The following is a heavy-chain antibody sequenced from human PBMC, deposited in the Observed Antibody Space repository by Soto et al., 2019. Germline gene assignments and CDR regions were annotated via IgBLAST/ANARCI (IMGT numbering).Heavy chain of an antibody. CDR3: ARGGLTAYYFDY. CDR2: INHSGST. J-gene: IGHJ4*02. CDR1: GGSFSGYY. Sequence: QVQLQQWGAGLLKPSETLSLTCAVYGGSFSGYYWSWIRQPPGKGLEWIGEINHSGSTNYNPSLKRRVTISVDTSKNQFSLKLSSVTAADTAVYYCARGGLTAYYFDYWGQGTLVTVSS. V-gene: IGHV4-34*01.